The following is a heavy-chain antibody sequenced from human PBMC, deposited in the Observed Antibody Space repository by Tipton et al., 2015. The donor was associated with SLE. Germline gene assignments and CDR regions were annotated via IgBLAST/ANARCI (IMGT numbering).Heavy chain of an antibody. J-gene: IGHJ3*02. Sequence: TLSLTCTVSGGTISSYYWSWIRPPPRKGLQWFGYIYTSGSTNYNPSRKSRVTISVDTSKNQFSLKLSSVTAADTAGYYCARGELDDAFDIWGQGTMVTVSS. CDR3: ARGELDDAFDI. D-gene: IGHD1-26*01. V-gene: IGHV4-4*08. CDR1: GGTISSYY. CDR2: IYTSGST.